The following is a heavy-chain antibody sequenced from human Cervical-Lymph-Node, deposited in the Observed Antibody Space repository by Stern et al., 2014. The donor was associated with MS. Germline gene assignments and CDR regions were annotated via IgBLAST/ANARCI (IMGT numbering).Heavy chain of an antibody. D-gene: IGHD1-1*01. CDR3: ASGIDSANFDY. J-gene: IGHJ4*02. V-gene: IGHV1-69*18. CDR2: IIPIFGTM. CDR1: GGTFSNYA. Sequence: QMQLVQSGGEVKKPGSSVKVSCEASGGTFSNYAVNWIRQAPGQGLEWMGTIIPIFGTMYSAQKFQGRVTFTADESAGTVYMELSGLRSEDTAVYFCASGIDSANFDYWGQGTLVTVSS.